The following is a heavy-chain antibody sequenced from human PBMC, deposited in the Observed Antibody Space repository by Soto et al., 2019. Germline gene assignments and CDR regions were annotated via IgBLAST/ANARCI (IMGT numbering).Heavy chain of an antibody. V-gene: IGHV3-23*01. CDR1: GFTFSSYA. CDR3: AKAVDSSSSLFDY. CDR2: ISGSGGST. Sequence: GGSLRLSCAASGFTFSSYAMSWVRQAPGKGLEWVSAISGSGGSTYYADSVKGRFTISRDNSKNTLYLQMNSQRAEDSAVYYCAKAVDSSSSLFDYWGQGTLVTVSS. J-gene: IGHJ4*02. D-gene: IGHD6-6*01.